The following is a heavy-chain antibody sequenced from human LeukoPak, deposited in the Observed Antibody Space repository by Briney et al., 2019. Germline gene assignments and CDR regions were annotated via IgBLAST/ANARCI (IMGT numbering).Heavy chain of an antibody. V-gene: IGHV3-11*01. Sequence: GGSLRLSCAASGFTFSDYYVSWIRQSPGKGLEWISYISGDGSTIFSADSLKGRFTISRDNAENSLFLQTNSLRVEDTAIYYCARRTGHSYFDYWGQGILVTVSS. CDR1: GFTFSDYY. J-gene: IGHJ4*02. CDR2: ISGDGSTI. D-gene: IGHD1-14*01. CDR3: ARRTGHSYFDY.